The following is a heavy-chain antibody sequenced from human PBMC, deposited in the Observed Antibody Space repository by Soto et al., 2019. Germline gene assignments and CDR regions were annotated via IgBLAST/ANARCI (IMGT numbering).Heavy chain of an antibody. CDR2: IYYSGST. J-gene: IGHJ5*02. CDR3: ARLFLGRVRGVSDWFDP. V-gene: IGHV4-59*01. Sequence: SETLSLTCTVSGGSISSYYWSWIRQPPGKGLEWIGYIYYSGSTNYNPSLKSRVTISVDTSKNQFSLKLSSVTAADTAVYYCARLFLGRVRGVSDWFDPWGQGTLVTVSS. D-gene: IGHD3-10*01. CDR1: GGSISSYY.